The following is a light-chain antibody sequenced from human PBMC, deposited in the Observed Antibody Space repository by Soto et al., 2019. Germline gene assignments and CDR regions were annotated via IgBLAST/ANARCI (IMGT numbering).Light chain of an antibody. J-gene: IGKJ1*01. CDR1: QSVSSRY. Sequence: DIVLTQSPGTLSLSPGDRATLSCRGSQSVSSRYLAWYQQKPGQAPRLLIYGESSRATGIPDRLSGSGSGTDLTLTISRLEPEDFAVYYCQQYGSSPRTCGQGTKVDIK. V-gene: IGKV3-20*01. CDR2: GES. CDR3: QQYGSSPRT.